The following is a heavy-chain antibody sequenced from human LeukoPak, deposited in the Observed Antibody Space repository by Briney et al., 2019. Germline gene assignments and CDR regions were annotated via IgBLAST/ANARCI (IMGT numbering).Heavy chain of an antibody. CDR2: IRYDGSNQ. V-gene: IGHV3-30*02. CDR1: GFTFSSYG. D-gene: IGHD6-19*01. Sequence: GGSLRLSCAASGFTFSSYGMYWVRQTPGKGLEWVAFIRYDGSNQYYADSAKGRFTISRDNSKNTLSLQMNSLKTEDTAVYYCAKDMGYNSGWTRIDYWGQGTPVTVSS. J-gene: IGHJ4*02. CDR3: AKDMGYNSGWTRIDY.